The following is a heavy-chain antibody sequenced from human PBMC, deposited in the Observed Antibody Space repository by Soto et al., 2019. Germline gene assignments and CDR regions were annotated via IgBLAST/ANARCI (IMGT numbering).Heavy chain of an antibody. CDR2: INPTGSMT. CDR3: ARDTGYDHDAFDI. CDR1: GYSFITSYY. Sequence: VASVKVSCKASGYSFITSYYMHWVRQAPGQGLEWMGIINPTGSMTKYSQRFQGRLTMTRDTSTSTDYMELTTLTPEDTAVYFCARDTGYDHDAFDIWGQGTMVTVSS. V-gene: IGHV1-46*01. J-gene: IGHJ3*02. D-gene: IGHD5-12*01.